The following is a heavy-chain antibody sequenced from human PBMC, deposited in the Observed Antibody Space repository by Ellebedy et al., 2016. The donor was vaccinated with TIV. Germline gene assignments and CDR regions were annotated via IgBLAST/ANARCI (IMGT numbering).Heavy chain of an antibody. CDR1: GGTFSSYA. Sequence: SVKVSCXASGGTFSSYAISWVRQAPGQGLEWMGRIIPILGIANYAQKFQGRVTITADKSTSTAYMELSSLRSEDTAVYYCATDFGESYDAFDIWGQGTMVTVSS. V-gene: IGHV1-69*04. D-gene: IGHD3-16*01. CDR3: ATDFGESYDAFDI. J-gene: IGHJ3*02. CDR2: IIPILGIA.